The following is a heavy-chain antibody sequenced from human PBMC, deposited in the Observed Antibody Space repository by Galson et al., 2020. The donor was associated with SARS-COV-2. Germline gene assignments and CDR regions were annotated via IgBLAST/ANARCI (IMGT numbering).Heavy chain of an antibody. CDR1: GGSISRSA. J-gene: IGHJ6*02. CDR3: ARGDFDFWGRFGDNGLDV. CDR2: VKFGGTT. D-gene: IGHD3-3*01. V-gene: IGHV4-59*12. Sequence: SETLSLTCTMSGGSISRSAWNWVRQTPGMGLEWLGNVKFGGTTNYSPSLKSRLSISLDTSMNQFALRLTSVTVADTAIYYCARGDFDFWGRFGDNGLDVWGQGTTVTVSS.